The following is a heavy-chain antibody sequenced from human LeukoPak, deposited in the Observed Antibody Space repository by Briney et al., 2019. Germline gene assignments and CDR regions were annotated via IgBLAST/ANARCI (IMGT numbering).Heavy chain of an antibody. D-gene: IGHD2-2*01. V-gene: IGHV1-69*13. CDR2: IIPIFGTA. CDR1: GGTFSSYA. Sequence: GASVKVSCKASGGTFSSYAISWVRQAPGQGLEWMGGIIPIFGTADYAQKFQGRVTITADESTSTAYMELSSLRSEDTAVYYCASRGGYQLLATMDVWGKGTTVTVSS. J-gene: IGHJ6*03. CDR3: ASRGGYQLLATMDV.